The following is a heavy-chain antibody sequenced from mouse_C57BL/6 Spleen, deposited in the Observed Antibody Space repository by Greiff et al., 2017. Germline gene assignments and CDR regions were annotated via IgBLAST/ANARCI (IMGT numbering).Heavy chain of an antibody. CDR1: GYTFTDYY. CDR2: INPNNGGT. D-gene: IGHD2-4*01. Sequence: EVQLQQSGPELVKPGASVKISCKASGYTFTDYYMNWVKQSHGKSLEWIGDINPNNGGTSYNQKFKGKATLTVDKSSSTAYMELRSLTSEDSAVYYCARDDDYDWFAYWGQGTLVTVSA. J-gene: IGHJ3*01. V-gene: IGHV1-26*01. CDR3: ARDDDYDWFAY.